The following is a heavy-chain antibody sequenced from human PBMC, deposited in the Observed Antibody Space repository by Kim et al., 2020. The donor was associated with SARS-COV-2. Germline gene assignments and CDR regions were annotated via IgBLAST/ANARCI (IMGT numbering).Heavy chain of an antibody. CDR2: IGTGGGTI. V-gene: IGHV3-48*02. Sequence: GGSLRLSCTASGFSFSTYSMNWVRQRPGKGLEWISFIGTGGGTIFYADSVKGRFTISRDNDNNSLFLQMNSLRDEDTAVYYCAREVGRYYYDASDYYSDDWGQGTLVTDSS. CDR1: GFSFSTYS. D-gene: IGHD3-22*01. J-gene: IGHJ4*02. CDR3: AREVGRYYYDASDYYSDD.